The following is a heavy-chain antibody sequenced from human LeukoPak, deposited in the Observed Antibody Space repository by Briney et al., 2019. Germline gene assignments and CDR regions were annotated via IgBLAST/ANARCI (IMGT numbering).Heavy chain of an antibody. CDR2: ISGGGETT. V-gene: IGHV3-23*01. Sequence: GGSLRLSCVASGFTFNNYAMSWVRQAPGKALEWVSSISGGGETTYYADSAKGRFTISRDNSQNTLYLQMNSLRAEDTAVYYCARDYADYVGYFFFDYWGQGSLVTVSS. D-gene: IGHD4-17*01. J-gene: IGHJ4*02. CDR3: ARDYADYVGYFFFDY. CDR1: GFTFNNYA.